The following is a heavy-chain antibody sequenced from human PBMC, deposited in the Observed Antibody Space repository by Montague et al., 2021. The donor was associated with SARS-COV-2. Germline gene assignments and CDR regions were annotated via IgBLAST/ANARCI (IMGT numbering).Heavy chain of an antibody. D-gene: IGHD1-14*01. CDR3: ASMANHLYYNGMDV. CDR1: GFTFSSYE. V-gene: IGHV3-48*03. J-gene: IGHJ6*02. CDR2: ISSSGGGI. Sequence: SLRLSCSASGFTFSSYEMNWVRQAPGKGLEWVSYISSSGGGISKXYTESGRFTISSDSAKDSLYLQMNSLRPEDTAIYYCASMANHLYYNGMDVWGQGTTVTVSS.